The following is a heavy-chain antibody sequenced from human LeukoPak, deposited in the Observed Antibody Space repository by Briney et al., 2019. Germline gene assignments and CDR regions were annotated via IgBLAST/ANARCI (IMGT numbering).Heavy chain of an antibody. Sequence: GGSLRLSCAASGFTFSTYALGWVRQSPGKGLEWVSVINTSGGGTYYTESVQGRFTVSRDNTKDTLYLQMNSLRVEDTAVYYCARNWRPDTWGQGTLVTVSS. V-gene: IGHV3-23*01. D-gene: IGHD3-3*01. CDR1: GFTFSTYA. CDR2: INTSGGGT. J-gene: IGHJ5*02. CDR3: ARNWRPDT.